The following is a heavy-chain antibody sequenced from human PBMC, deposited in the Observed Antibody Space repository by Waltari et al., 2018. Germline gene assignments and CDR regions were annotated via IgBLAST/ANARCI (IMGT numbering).Heavy chain of an antibody. CDR1: GFTFSRYW. CDR2: INYDGSQT. Sequence: EVQLVESGGGLVQPGGSLRLSCGAPGFTFSRYWMSWVRQSPGKGLQWVANINYDGSQTYYVDSVKGRFTISRDNAKNSVFLQMNSLRVEDTAVYYCAKSRGFEYWGQGALITVSS. D-gene: IGHD2-2*01. V-gene: IGHV3-7*01. CDR3: AKSRGFEY. J-gene: IGHJ4*02.